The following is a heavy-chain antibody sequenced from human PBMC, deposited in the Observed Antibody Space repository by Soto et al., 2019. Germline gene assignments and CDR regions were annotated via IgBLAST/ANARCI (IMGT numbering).Heavy chain of an antibody. D-gene: IGHD5-18*01. CDR2: ISNSGST. CDR1: GGSVASDEDY. J-gene: IGHJ4*02. CDR3: ATESGSTYGYFDH. V-gene: IGHV4-30-4*01. Sequence: SETLSLTCTVSGGSVASDEDYWTWIRQSPGKGLEWIGYISNSGSTGYNPSLKTRLSMSVDRSKNQFTLRLTSVTAADTAVYFCATESGSTYGYFDHWGQGTQVTVSS.